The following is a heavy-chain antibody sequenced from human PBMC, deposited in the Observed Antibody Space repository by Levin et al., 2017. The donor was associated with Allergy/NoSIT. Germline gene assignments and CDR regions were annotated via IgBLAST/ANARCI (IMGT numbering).Heavy chain of an antibody. V-gene: IGHV1-2*02. Sequence: GESLKISCKASGYTFTGYYMHWVRQAPGQGLEWMGWINPNSGGTNYAQKFQGRVTMTRDTSISTAYMELSRLRSDDTAVYYCARVRKGAETYYYDSSGLSANAFDSWGQGTMVTVSS. CDR1: GYTFTGYY. J-gene: IGHJ3*02. CDR2: INPNSGGT. CDR3: ARVRKGAETYYYDSSGLSANAFDS. D-gene: IGHD3-22*01.